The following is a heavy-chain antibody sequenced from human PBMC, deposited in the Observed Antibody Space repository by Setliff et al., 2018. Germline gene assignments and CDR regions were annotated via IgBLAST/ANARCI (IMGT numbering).Heavy chain of an antibody. Sequence: GASVKVSCKASGYTFTSYGINWVRQAPGQGLEWMGWISTSNGNTNYAQKLQGRVTMTTDTSTSTGYMELSSLRSEDTAVYFCARESVVVVTTTNYYYYIDVWGEGTTVTVSS. D-gene: IGHD2-21*02. CDR2: ISTSNGNT. J-gene: IGHJ6*03. CDR1: GYTFTSYG. CDR3: ARESVVVVTTTNYYYYIDV. V-gene: IGHV1-18*01.